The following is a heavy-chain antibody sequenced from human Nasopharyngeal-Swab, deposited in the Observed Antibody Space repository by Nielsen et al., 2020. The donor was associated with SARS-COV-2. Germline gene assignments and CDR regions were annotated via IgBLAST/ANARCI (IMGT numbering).Heavy chain of an antibody. D-gene: IGHD2-2*01. CDR3: ARDSRVVVPAALYYYYGMDV. CDR1: GFTFSSYA. V-gene: IGHV3-30-3*01. CDR2: ISYDGSNK. Sequence: GGSLRLSCAASGFTFSSYAMHWVRQAPGKGLEWVAVISYDGSNKYYADSVKGRFTISRDNSKNTPYLQMNSLRAEDTAVYYCARDSRVVVPAALYYYYGMDVWGQGTTVTVSS. J-gene: IGHJ6*02.